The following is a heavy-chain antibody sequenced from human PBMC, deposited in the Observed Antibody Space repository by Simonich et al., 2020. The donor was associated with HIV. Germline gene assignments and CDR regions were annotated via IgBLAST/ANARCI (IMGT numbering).Heavy chain of an antibody. CDR3: ARVGVTPYYYYGMDV. D-gene: IGHD4-4*01. J-gene: IGHJ6*02. V-gene: IGHV1-46*01. Sequence: QVQLVHSGAEVKKPGASVKVSCKASGYTFTSYYMNWVRQAPGQGLEWMGKITPGGSRTYAQKFQGRVTMTRDTSTSTVYMELSSLRSEDTAVYYCARVGVTPYYYYGMDVWGQGTTVTVSS. CDR1: GYTFTSYY. CDR2: ITPGGSR.